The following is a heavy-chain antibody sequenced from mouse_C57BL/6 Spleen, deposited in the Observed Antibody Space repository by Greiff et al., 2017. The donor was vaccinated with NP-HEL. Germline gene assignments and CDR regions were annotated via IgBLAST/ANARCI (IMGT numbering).Heavy chain of an antibody. Sequence: EVQLQQSGPVLVKPGASVKMSCKASGYTFTDYYMNWVKQSHGKSLEWIGVINPYNGGTSYNQKFKGKATLTVDKSSSTAYMELNSLTSEDSAVYYCAREDYDYDKGYYYAMDYWGQGTSVTVSS. CDR1: GYTFTDYY. J-gene: IGHJ4*01. V-gene: IGHV1-19*01. CDR3: AREDYDYDKGYYYAMDY. D-gene: IGHD2-4*01. CDR2: INPYNGGT.